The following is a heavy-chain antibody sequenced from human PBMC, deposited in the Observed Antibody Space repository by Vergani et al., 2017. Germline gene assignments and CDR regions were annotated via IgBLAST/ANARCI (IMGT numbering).Heavy chain of an antibody. D-gene: IGHD2-2*02. CDR2: ISYDGSNK. Sequence: QVQLVESGGGVVQPGRSLRLSCAASGFTFSSYAMHWVRQAPGKGLEWVAVISYDGSNKYYADSVKGRFTISRDNSKNTLYLQMNSLRAEDTAVYYCAKDRIPHLAFDIWGQGTMVTVSS. CDR3: AKDRIPHLAFDI. V-gene: IGHV3-30-3*01. J-gene: IGHJ3*02. CDR1: GFTFSSYA.